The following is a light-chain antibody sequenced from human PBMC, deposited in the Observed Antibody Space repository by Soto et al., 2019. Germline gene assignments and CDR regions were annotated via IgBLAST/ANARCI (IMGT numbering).Light chain of an antibody. Sequence: EIVLTQSPATLSSFPVDRVTLSCRASQYINTRLAWYQHRPGQAPRLLIYQTSIRAAGIPARFSASGTGTDFTLTISDVQPEDFAVYYCHQRQSWPRTFGQGTKVDI. CDR1: QYINTR. CDR2: QTS. V-gene: IGKV3-11*01. J-gene: IGKJ1*01. CDR3: HQRQSWPRT.